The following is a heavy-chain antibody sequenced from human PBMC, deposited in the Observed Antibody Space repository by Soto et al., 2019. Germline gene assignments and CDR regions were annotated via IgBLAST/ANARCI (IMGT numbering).Heavy chain of an antibody. V-gene: IGHV4-4*02. CDR2: IYHIGST. Sequence: SETLSLTCAVSGGSISSSNWWSWVRQPPGKGLEWIGEIYHIGSTNYNPSLRSRVSISVDTSNNQFSLRLTSVTAADTAVYYCARVKGGKYHNNLYLVDSWGQGSLVTVSS. CDR1: GGSISSSNW. CDR3: ARVKGGKYHNNLYLVDS. D-gene: IGHD1-26*01. J-gene: IGHJ4*02.